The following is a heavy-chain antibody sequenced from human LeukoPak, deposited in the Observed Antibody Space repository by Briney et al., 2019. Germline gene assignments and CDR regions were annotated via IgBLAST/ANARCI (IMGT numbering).Heavy chain of an antibody. D-gene: IGHD6-6*01. Sequence: GGSLRLSCAASGFTFDDYAMHWVRQAPGKGLEWVSGISWNSGSIGYADSMKGRFTISRDNAKNSLYLQVSGLRAEDTAVYFCARIGYSSSSFDYWGQGVLVTVYS. CDR3: ARIGYSSSSFDY. V-gene: IGHV3-9*01. CDR1: GFTFDDYA. J-gene: IGHJ4*02. CDR2: ISWNSGSI.